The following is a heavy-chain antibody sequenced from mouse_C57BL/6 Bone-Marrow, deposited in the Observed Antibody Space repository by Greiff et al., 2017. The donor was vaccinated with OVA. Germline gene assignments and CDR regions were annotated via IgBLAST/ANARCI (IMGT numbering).Heavy chain of an antibody. V-gene: IGHV1-81*01. J-gene: IGHJ3*01. Sequence: VQLQQSGAELARPGASVKLSCKASGYTFTSYGISWVKQRTGQGLEWIGEIYPRSGNTYYNAKFKGKATLTADKSSSTAYMELRSLTSEDSAVYFCARAPSYYYGSSPWFAYWGQGTLVTVSA. D-gene: IGHD1-1*01. CDR2: IYPRSGNT. CDR3: ARAPSYYYGSSPWFAY. CDR1: GYTFTSYG.